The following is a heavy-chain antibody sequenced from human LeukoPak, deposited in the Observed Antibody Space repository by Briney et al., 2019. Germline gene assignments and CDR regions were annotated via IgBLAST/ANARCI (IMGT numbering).Heavy chain of an antibody. CDR3: ARARIYCSSTSCYYYGMDV. CDR1: GGSISSSNW. D-gene: IGHD2-2*01. Sequence: TSETLSLTCAVSGGSISSSNWWSWVRQPPGKGLEWIGEIYHSGSTNYNPSLKSRVTISVDTSKNQFSLKLSSVTAADTAVYYCARARIYCSSTSCYYYGMDVWGQGTTVTVSS. J-gene: IGHJ6*02. V-gene: IGHV4-4*02. CDR2: IYHSGST.